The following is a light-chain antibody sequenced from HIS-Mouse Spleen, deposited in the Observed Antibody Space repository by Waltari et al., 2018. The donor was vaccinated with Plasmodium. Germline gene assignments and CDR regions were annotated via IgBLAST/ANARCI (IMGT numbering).Light chain of an antibody. V-gene: IGKV4-1*01. Sequence: DIVLTQSPDSLAVSLGERATINCKSSQRVLYSSNNKNYLAWYQQKPGKPPKLLIYWASTRESGVPDRFSGSGSGTDFTLTISSLQAEDVAVYYCQQYYSTPPYTFGQGTKLEIK. J-gene: IGKJ2*01. CDR1: QRVLYSSNNKNY. CDR2: WAS. CDR3: QQYYSTPPYT.